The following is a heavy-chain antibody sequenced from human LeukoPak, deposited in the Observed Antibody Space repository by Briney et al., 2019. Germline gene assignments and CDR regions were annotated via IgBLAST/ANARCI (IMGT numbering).Heavy chain of an antibody. Sequence: SETLSLTCAVSGGSISSASNYWGWIRQPPGKGLEWIGTIYYSGSTYYNPSLKSRVTISIDTSKNQFSLRLSSVTAADTAVFYCARSTDGKTSSGWYVDYWGQGTLVTVSS. D-gene: IGHD6-19*01. CDR3: ARSTDGKTSSGWYVDY. CDR2: IYYSGST. V-gene: IGHV4-39*01. J-gene: IGHJ4*02. CDR1: GGSISSASNY.